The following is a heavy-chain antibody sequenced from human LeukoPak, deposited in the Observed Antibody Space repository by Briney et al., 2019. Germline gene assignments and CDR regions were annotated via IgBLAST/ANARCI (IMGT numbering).Heavy chain of an antibody. CDR2: ISYDGSNK. Sequence: GGSVRLSCAASGFTFSSYGMHWVRQAPGKGLEWVAVISYDGSNKYYADSAKGRFTISRDNSKNTLYLQMNSLRAEDTAVYYCAKGFRIVVVVAADYWGQGTLVTVSS. D-gene: IGHD2-15*01. J-gene: IGHJ4*02. CDR3: AKGFRIVVVVAADY. CDR1: GFTFSSYG. V-gene: IGHV3-30*18.